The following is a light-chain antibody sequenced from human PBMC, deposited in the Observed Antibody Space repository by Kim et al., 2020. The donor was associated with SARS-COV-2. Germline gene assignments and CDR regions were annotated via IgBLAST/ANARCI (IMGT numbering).Light chain of an antibody. Sequence: DIQMTQSPSSVSASVGDRVTITCRASQGISSWLVWYQQKPEKAPKVLINAASTLQSGVPSRFSGSGSGTDFTLTISSLQPEDFATYYCQQTDDFPYIFGQGTKLEI. V-gene: IGKV1-12*01. CDR1: QGISSW. CDR2: AAS. J-gene: IGKJ2*01. CDR3: QQTDDFPYI.